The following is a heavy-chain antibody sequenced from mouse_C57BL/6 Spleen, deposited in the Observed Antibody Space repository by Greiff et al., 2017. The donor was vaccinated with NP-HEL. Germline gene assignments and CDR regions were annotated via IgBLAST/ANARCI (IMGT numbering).Heavy chain of an antibody. CDR3: ARMNA. CDR2: IEPANGNT. J-gene: IGHJ2*01. CDR1: GFDIKDTY. V-gene: IGHV14-3*02. Sequence: VQLQQSGAELVKPGASVKLSCTASGFDIKDTYMHWVKQRPEQGLEWIGRIEPANGNTKYDPKFQGKATITADTSSNPAYLQRSSLTSEDTAVYYCARMNAWGQGTTLIVSS.